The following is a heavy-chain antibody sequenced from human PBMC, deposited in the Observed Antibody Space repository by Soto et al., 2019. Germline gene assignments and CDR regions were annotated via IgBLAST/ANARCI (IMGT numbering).Heavy chain of an antibody. CDR3: AKVDWYEWFNYYYYGMDV. D-gene: IGHD3-3*01. Sequence: GGSLRLSCAASGFTFSSYAMSWVRQAPGKGLEWVSAISGSGGSTYYADSVKGRFTISRDNSKNTLYLQMNSLRAEDTAVYYCAKVDWYEWFNYYYYGMDVWGQGTTVTVSS. V-gene: IGHV3-23*01. J-gene: IGHJ6*02. CDR2: ISGSGGST. CDR1: GFTFSSYA.